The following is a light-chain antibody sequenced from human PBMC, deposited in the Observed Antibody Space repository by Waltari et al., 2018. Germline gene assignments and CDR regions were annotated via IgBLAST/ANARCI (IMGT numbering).Light chain of an antibody. CDR1: QSVRNN. J-gene: IGKJ1*01. Sequence: EIVMTQSPATLSVSPGERATLSCRASQSVRNNLVWYQQKPGQAPRLLIDGASTRVTGIPARFSGRGSGTEFTLTISSLQSEDFAVYYCQQYNNWPPWTFGQGTKVEIK. CDR3: QQYNNWPPWT. CDR2: GAS. V-gene: IGKV3-15*01.